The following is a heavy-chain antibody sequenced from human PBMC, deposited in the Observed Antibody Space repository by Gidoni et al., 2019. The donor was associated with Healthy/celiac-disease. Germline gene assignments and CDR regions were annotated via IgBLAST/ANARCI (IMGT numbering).Heavy chain of an antibody. Sequence: QVQLVESGGGLVKPGGSRRLSCAGAGFTFSDDYSSWICQAAGKGLEWVSYISGSGSTIYYAASVTGRFTISRDNAKNSLYLQMNSLRAEDTAVYYCARGRLGQQLVLSDAFDIWGQGTMVTVSS. V-gene: IGHV3-11*01. D-gene: IGHD6-13*01. CDR1: GFTFSDDY. CDR2: ISGSGSTI. J-gene: IGHJ3*02. CDR3: ARGRLGQQLVLSDAFDI.